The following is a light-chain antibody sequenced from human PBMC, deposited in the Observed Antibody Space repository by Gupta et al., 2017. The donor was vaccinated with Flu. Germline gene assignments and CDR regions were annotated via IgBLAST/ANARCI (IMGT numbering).Light chain of an antibody. CDR3: AAWDDSLNGRV. Sequence: QSVLTQPPSASGTPGQRVTIPCSGSSSNIGSNTVTWYQQLPGTAPKLLIYSNNQRPSGVPDRCSGSKSGTSASLAISGLQSEDEADYYCAAWDDSLNGRVFGGGTKLTV. CDR1: SSNIGSNT. CDR2: SNN. J-gene: IGLJ3*02. V-gene: IGLV1-44*01.